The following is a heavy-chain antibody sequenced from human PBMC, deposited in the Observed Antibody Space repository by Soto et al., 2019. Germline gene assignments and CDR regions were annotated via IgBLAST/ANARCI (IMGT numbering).Heavy chain of an antibody. CDR1: GFTFSNYG. Sequence: QVQLVESGGGVVQPGRSLRLSCAASGFTFSNYGMHWVRRDPGKGLEWVAVISFDGGDKKSADSVKGRFTISRDNSKNTLYIQMNRLRAEYSAVYYCAKDSGRGSADYFFDYWGRGTLVTVSS. CDR2: ISFDGGDK. D-gene: IGHD3-10*01. CDR3: AKDSGRGSADYFFDY. J-gene: IGHJ4*02. V-gene: IGHV3-30*18.